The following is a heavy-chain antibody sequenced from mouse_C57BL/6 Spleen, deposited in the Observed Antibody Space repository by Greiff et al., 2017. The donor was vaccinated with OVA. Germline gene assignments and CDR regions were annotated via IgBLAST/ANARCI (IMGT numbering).Heavy chain of an antibody. Sequence: VQLQQPGAELVKPGASVKMSCKASGYTFTSYWITWVKQRPGQGLEWIGDIYPGSGSTNYNEKFKSKATLTVDTSYSTAYMQLSSLTSEDAAVYYCAATVVAPYYYAMDYWGQGTSVTVSS. CDR2: IYPGSGST. CDR3: AATVVAPYYYAMDY. J-gene: IGHJ4*01. CDR1: GYTFTSYW. V-gene: IGHV1-55*01. D-gene: IGHD1-1*01.